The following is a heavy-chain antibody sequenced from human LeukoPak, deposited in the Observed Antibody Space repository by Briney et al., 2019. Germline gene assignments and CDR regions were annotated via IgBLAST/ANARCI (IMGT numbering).Heavy chain of an antibody. V-gene: IGHV3-7*01. D-gene: IGHD6-19*01. Sequence: GGSLRLSCAASGFTLSSYWMTWVRQAPGKGLEWVANIKQDGSEKYYVDSVKGRFTISRDNAKNSLYLQMNSLRAEDTAVYYCARDGGIAVAAAVGWFDPWAREPWSPSPQ. J-gene: IGHJ5*02. CDR1: GFTLSSYW. CDR3: ARDGGIAVAAAVGWFDP. CDR2: IKQDGSEK.